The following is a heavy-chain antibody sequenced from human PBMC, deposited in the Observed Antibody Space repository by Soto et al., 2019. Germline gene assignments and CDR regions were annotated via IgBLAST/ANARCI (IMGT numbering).Heavy chain of an antibody. Sequence: SETLSLTCAVSGGSISSGGYSWSWIRQPPGKGLEWIGYIYHSGSTYYNPSLKSRVTISVDRSKNQFSLKLSSVPAADPAVYYCARANYYDSSGPPQQDIWGKGTMVTVSS. J-gene: IGHJ3*02. CDR1: GGSISSGGYS. V-gene: IGHV4-30-2*01. D-gene: IGHD3-22*01. CDR3: ARANYYDSSGPPQQDI. CDR2: IYHSGST.